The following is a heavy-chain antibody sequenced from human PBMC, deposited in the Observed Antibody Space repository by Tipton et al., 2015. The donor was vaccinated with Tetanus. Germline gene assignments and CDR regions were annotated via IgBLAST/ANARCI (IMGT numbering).Heavy chain of an antibody. CDR3: ASGGPYYYGSGSYTHYYYGMDV. CDR1: GGSFSGYY. Sequence: TLSLTCAVYGGSFSGYYWSWIRQPPGKGLEWIGEINHSGSTNYNPSLKSRVTISVDTSKNQISLKLSSVTAADTAVYYCASGGPYYYGSGSYTHYYYGMDVWGQGTTVTVSS. D-gene: IGHD3-10*01. CDR2: INHSGST. J-gene: IGHJ6*02. V-gene: IGHV4-34*01.